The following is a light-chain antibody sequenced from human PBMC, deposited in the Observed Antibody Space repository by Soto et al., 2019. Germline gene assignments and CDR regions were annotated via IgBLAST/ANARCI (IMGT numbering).Light chain of an antibody. CDR2: RNN. Sequence: QSVLTQPPSASGTPGQRVTISCSGSSSNIGSNYVYWYQQLPGTAPKLLIYRNNQRPSGVPDRFSGSKSGTSASLAISGLRPEDEAGYYCAAWDDSLSGVVFGGGTKLTVL. V-gene: IGLV1-47*01. CDR3: AAWDDSLSGVV. CDR1: SSNIGSNY. J-gene: IGLJ2*01.